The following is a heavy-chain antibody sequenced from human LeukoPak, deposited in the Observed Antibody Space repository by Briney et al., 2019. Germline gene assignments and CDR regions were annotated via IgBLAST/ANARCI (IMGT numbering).Heavy chain of an antibody. CDR3: ARDRVSDSSSWYGDFDY. V-gene: IGHV3-74*01. Sequence: GGSLRLSCAASGFTFSSYWMHWVRQAPGKGLVWVSNINSDGSTTTYADSVKGRFTISRDNAKNSLYLQMNSLRAEDTAVYYCARDRVSDSSSWYGDFDYWGQGTLVTVSS. CDR2: INSDGSTT. J-gene: IGHJ4*02. CDR1: GFTFSSYW. D-gene: IGHD6-13*01.